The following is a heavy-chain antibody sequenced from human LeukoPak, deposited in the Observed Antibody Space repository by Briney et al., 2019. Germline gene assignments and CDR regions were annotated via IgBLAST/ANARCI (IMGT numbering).Heavy chain of an antibody. J-gene: IGHJ3*02. CDR2: IPYDGSNN. Sequence: TGGSLRLSCAASGFTFSNYPMHWVRQAPGKGLEWVAVIPYDGSNNYYSDSVRGRSTISRDNSKNTLYLQMNSLRAEDTAVYYCARGQVGYYDSSAYGYGAFDIWGQGTMVTVSS. CDR1: GFTFSNYP. CDR3: ARGQVGYYDSSAYGYGAFDI. V-gene: IGHV3-30*14. D-gene: IGHD3-22*01.